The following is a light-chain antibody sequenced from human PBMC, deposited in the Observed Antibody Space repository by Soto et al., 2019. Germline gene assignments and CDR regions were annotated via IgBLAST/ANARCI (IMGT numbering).Light chain of an antibody. CDR2: DVS. CDR3: SSFTRSNSYV. Sequence: QSVLTQPASVSGSPGQSITISCTGTSSDVRAYNYVSWYQQHPGKVPKLMIYDVSDRPSGVSNRFSGSKSGNTASLTISGLQAEDEADYYCSSFTRSNSYVFGTGTKLTVL. V-gene: IGLV2-14*03. CDR1: SSDVRAYNY. J-gene: IGLJ1*01.